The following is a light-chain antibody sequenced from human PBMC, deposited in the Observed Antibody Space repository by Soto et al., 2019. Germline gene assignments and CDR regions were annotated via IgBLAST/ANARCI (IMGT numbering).Light chain of an antibody. CDR1: QSVSTY. J-gene: IGKJ1*01. Sequence: EIVLTQSPATLALSPGERATLSCRASQSVSTYLTWYQQKPGQAPRLLIYDASNRATGIPARFSGSGSGTDFTLAISSLEPEDFAVYDCQQRTKWPPTFGQGTKVEI. CDR3: QQRTKWPPT. V-gene: IGKV3-11*01. CDR2: DAS.